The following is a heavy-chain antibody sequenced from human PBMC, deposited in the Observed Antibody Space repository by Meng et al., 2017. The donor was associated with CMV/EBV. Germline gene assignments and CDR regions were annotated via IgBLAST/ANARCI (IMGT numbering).Heavy chain of an antibody. CDR3: ARSSSWYHWGGWFDP. Sequence: ASVKVSCKASGYTFTGYYMHWVRQAPGQGLEWMGWINPNSGGTNYAQKFQSRVTMTRDTSISTAYMELSRLRSDDTAVYYCARSSSWYHWGGWFDPWGQGTLVTVSS. CDR2: INPNSGGT. CDR1: GYTFTGYY. V-gene: IGHV1-2*02. J-gene: IGHJ5*02. D-gene: IGHD6-13*01.